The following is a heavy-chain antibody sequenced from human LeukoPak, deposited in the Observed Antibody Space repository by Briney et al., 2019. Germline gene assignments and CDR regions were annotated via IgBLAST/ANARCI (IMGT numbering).Heavy chain of an antibody. Sequence: SETLSLTCTVSGGSISSSSYYWGWIRQPPGKGLEWIGSIYYSGSTYYNPSLKSRVTISVDTSKNQFSLKLSSVTAADTAVYYCARQNSGYEYYYYYYMGVWGKGTTVTVSS. D-gene: IGHD5-12*01. J-gene: IGHJ6*03. V-gene: IGHV4-39*01. CDR1: GGSISSSSYY. CDR2: IYYSGST. CDR3: ARQNSGYEYYYYYYMGV.